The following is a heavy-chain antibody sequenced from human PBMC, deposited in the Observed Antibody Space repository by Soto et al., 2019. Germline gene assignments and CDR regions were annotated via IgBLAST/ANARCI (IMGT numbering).Heavy chain of an antibody. CDR3: ARVFPSYCGGDCSYFDS. CDR2: IFYSGST. Sequence: SETLSLTCAVYGGSFNGYYWSWIRQPPGKGLEWIGYIFYSGSTKSNPSLKSRVTMSVDMSKNQFSLRLTSVTAADTAVYYCARVFPSYCGGDCSYFDSWGQGTLVTVSS. D-gene: IGHD2-21*02. J-gene: IGHJ4*02. V-gene: IGHV4-59*01. CDR1: GGSFNGYY.